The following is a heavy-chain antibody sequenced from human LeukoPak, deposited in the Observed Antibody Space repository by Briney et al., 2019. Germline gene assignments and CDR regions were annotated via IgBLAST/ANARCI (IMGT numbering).Heavy chain of an antibody. J-gene: IGHJ5*02. CDR3: ATGLRYCSGGSCYSWFDP. CDR2: FDPEDGET. V-gene: IGHV1-24*01. Sequence: GASVKVSCKASGYTFTSYGISWVRQAPGQGLEWMGGFDPEDGETIYAQKFQGRVTMTADTSTDTAYMALSSLRSEDTAVYYCATGLRYCSGGSCYSWFDPGGEGTLVTVS. CDR1: GYTFTSYG. D-gene: IGHD2-15*01.